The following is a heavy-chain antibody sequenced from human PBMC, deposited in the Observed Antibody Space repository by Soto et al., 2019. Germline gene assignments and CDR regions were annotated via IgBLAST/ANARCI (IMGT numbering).Heavy chain of an antibody. V-gene: IGHV1-3*01. CDR3: ARVGAAAGPYYFDY. CDR2: INAGNGNT. Sequence: QVQLVQSGAEVKKPGASVKVSCKASGYTFTSYAMHWVRQAPGQRLEWMGWINAGNGNTKYSQKFQGRVTITRDTSASTAYMELGSLRSEDTAVYYCARVGAAAGPYYFDYWGQGTLVTVSS. CDR1: GYTFTSYA. J-gene: IGHJ4*02. D-gene: IGHD6-13*01.